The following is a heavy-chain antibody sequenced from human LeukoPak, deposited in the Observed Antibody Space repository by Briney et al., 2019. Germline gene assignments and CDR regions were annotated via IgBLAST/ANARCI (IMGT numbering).Heavy chain of an antibody. D-gene: IGHD3-3*01. CDR3: AKAREAWSGYSHFDY. J-gene: IGHJ4*02. Sequence: GGSLRLSCAASGFTFSSYAMSWVRQAPGKGLEWVSAISGSGGSTYYADSVKGRFTISRDNSKNTLYLQTNSLRAEDTAVYYCAKAREAWSGYSHFDYWGQGTLVTVSS. V-gene: IGHV3-23*01. CDR2: ISGSGGST. CDR1: GFTFSSYA.